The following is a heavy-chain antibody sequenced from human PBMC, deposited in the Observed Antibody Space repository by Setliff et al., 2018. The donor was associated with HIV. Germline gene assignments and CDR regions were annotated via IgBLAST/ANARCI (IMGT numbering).Heavy chain of an antibody. J-gene: IGHJ4*02. CDR2: IKQGGSEK. CDR3: ARVADGYNSYFDY. Sequence: GGSLRLSCTASGFIFSSYWMSWVRQAPGKGLEWLANIKQGGSEKYYVDSVKGRFTMSRDNAKNSLFLQMHSLRAEDTAVYYCARVADGYNSYFDYWGQGTVVTVSS. CDR1: GFIFSSYW. V-gene: IGHV3-7*01. D-gene: IGHD5-18*01.